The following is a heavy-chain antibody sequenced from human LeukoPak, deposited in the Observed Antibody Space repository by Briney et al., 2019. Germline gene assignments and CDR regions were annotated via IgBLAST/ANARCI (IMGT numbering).Heavy chain of an antibody. J-gene: IGHJ4*02. CDR2: IKPDGSEK. CDR3: ARDRGSSGWYEFDY. CDR1: GFTFSSYW. Sequence: GGSLRLSCAASGFTFSSYWMSWVRQAPGKGLEWVASIKPDGSEKYYVDSVKGRFTISRGSAKNSLYLQMNTLRAEDTAVYYCARDRGSSGWYEFDYWGQGTLVTVSS. V-gene: IGHV3-7*01. D-gene: IGHD6-19*01.